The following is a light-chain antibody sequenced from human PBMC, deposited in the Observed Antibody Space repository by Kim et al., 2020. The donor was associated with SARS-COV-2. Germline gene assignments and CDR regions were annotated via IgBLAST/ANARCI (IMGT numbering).Light chain of an antibody. Sequence: ELTQPPSVSVAPGRTASITCGGTNIGGKSVNWYQQHPGQAPVLVIYYDYSRPSGIPERFSASNSGNTATLTIGRVEAGDEADYYCQVWDTGTYHVVFGGGTQLTVL. V-gene: IGLV3-21*04. CDR3: QVWDTGTYHVV. CDR2: YDY. CDR1: NIGGKS. J-gene: IGLJ2*01.